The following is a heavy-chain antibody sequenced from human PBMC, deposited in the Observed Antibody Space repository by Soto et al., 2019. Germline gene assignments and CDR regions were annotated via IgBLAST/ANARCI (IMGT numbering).Heavy chain of an antibody. CDR3: ARLGERITMIVVVKYYFDY. D-gene: IGHD3-22*01. CDR1: GFTFSSYW. Sequence: GGSLRLSCAASGFTFSSYWMSWVRQAPGKGLEWVANIKQDGSEKYYVDSVKGRFTISRDNAKNSLYLQMNSLRAGDTAVYYCARLGERITMIVVVKYYFDYWGQGTLVTVSS. V-gene: IGHV3-7*01. J-gene: IGHJ4*02. CDR2: IKQDGSEK.